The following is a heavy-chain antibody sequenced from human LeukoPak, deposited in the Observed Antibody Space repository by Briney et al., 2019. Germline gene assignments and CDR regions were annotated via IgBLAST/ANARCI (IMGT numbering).Heavy chain of an antibody. CDR2: IYTSGST. D-gene: IGHD2-15*01. Sequence: SETLSLTCTVSGGSISSGSYYWSWIRQPAGKGLEWIGRIYTSGSTNYNPSLKSRVTISVDTSKNQFSLKLSSVTAADTAVYYCARGVVVAAIYYYYMDVWGKGTTVTISS. V-gene: IGHV4-61*02. CDR3: ARGVVVAAIYYYYMDV. CDR1: GGSISSGSYY. J-gene: IGHJ6*03.